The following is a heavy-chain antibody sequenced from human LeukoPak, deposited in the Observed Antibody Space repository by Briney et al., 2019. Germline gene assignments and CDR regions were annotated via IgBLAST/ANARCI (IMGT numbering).Heavy chain of an antibody. D-gene: IGHD6-13*01. V-gene: IGHV1-18*01. J-gene: IGHJ3*02. CDR1: GYTFTSYG. CDR3: AREFLRYSSSWYSGAFDI. Sequence: ASVKVPCKASGYTFTSYGISWVRQAPGQGLEWMGWISAYNGNTNYAQKLQGRVTMTTDTSTSTAYMELRSLRSDDTAVYYCAREFLRYSSSWYSGAFDIWGQGTMVTVSS. CDR2: ISAYNGNT.